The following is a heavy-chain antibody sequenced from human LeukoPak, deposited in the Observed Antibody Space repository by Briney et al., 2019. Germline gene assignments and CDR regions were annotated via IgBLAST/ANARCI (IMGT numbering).Heavy chain of an antibody. CDR1: GASISSTNW. CDR3: ARAQEGCSRASCYLEP. V-gene: IGHV4-4*02. D-gene: IGHD2-2*01. Sequence: SGTLSLTCAISGASISSTNWWIWVRQPPGKGLEWIGEMHHSGRTNYNPSLKSRITISVDKSKNQVFLRLNSVAAADTALYYCARAQEGCSRASCYLEPWGQGTLVTVSS. J-gene: IGHJ5*02. CDR2: MHHSGRT.